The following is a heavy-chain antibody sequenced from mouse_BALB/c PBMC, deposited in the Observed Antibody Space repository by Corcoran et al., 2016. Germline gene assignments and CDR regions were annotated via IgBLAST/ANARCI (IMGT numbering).Heavy chain of an antibody. Sequence: QVQLQQSGAELMKPGASVKISCKATGYTFSSYWMEWVKQRPGHGLEWIGEILPGSGSTNYNEKFKGKATFTADTSSNTAYMQLSSLTSEDSAVYYCARLRDGNYGDYWGQGTTLTVSS. J-gene: IGHJ2*01. D-gene: IGHD2-1*01. CDR1: GYTFSSYW. CDR2: ILPGSGST. V-gene: IGHV1-9*01. CDR3: ARLRDGNYGDY.